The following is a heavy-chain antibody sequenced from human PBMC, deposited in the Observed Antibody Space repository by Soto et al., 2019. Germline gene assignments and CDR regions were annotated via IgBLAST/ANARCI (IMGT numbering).Heavy chain of an antibody. Sequence: SETLSLTCAVYGGSFSGYYWSWIRQPPGKGLEWIGEINHSGSTNYNPSLKSRVTISVDTSKNQFSLKLSSVTAADTAVYYCARDIRVVPTQGDSTKLYYMDVCGKGTTVTVSS. CDR2: INHSGST. V-gene: IGHV4-34*01. CDR1: GGSFSGYY. J-gene: IGHJ6*03. CDR3: ARDIRVVPTQGDSTKLYYMDV. D-gene: IGHD2-2*01.